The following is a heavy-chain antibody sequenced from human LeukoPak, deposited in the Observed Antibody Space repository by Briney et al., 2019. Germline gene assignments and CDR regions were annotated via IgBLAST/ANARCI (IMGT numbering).Heavy chain of an antibody. CDR2: ISGSGGST. CDR3: AKAQWVAARPNWFDP. V-gene: IGHV3-23*01. Sequence: GGSLRLSCAASGFTFSSYAMSWVRQAPGKGLEWVSAISGSGGSTYYADSVKGRFTISRDNSKNTLYLEMNSLRAEDTAVYYCAKAQWVAARPNWFDPWGQGTLVTVSS. J-gene: IGHJ5*02. CDR1: GFTFSSYA. D-gene: IGHD6-6*01.